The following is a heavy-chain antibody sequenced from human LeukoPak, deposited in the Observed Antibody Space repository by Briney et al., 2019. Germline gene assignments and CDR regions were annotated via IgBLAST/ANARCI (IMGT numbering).Heavy chain of an antibody. D-gene: IGHD4-17*01. J-gene: IGHJ4*02. V-gene: IGHV4-59*01. CDR3: ARGDGDYRTTQVFDY. CDR1: GGSISSYY. CDR2: IYYSGST. Sequence: SETLTLTCTVSGGSISSYYWSWIRQPPGKGLEWIGYIYYSGSTNYNPSLKSRVTISVDTSKNQFSLKLSSVTAADTAVYYCARGDGDYRTTQVFDYWGQGTLVTVSS.